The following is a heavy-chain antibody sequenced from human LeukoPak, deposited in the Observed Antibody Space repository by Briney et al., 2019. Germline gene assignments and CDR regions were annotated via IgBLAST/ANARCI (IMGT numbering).Heavy chain of an antibody. CDR1: GCTFSSYA. V-gene: IGHV1-69*05. D-gene: IGHD2-15*01. CDR2: IIPIFGTA. J-gene: IGHJ3*02. Sequence: TVKVSCKASGCTFSSYAISWVRQAPGQGLEWMGGIIPIFGTANYAQKFQGRVTITTDESTSTAYMELSSLRSEDTAVYYCARSPTQGYCSGVSCYSNAFDIWGQATMATVSS. CDR3: ARSPTQGYCSGVSCYSNAFDI.